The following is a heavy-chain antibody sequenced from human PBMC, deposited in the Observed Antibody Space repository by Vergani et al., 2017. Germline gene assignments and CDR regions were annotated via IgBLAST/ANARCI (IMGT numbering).Heavy chain of an antibody. J-gene: IGHJ5*02. CDR2: IRYDGGDK. D-gene: IGHD2-2*01. CDR1: EFSFNFYD. Sequence: VQLLESGGDLVQPGGSLRLSCGASEFSFNFYDMHWVRHSPDRGLEWVAFIRYDGGDKYYVDSVKGRFTISRDNSKNTLYLQMNSLRPEDTAVYYCARLRNDMTYCRSTWCPNWFDPWGQGTLVTVSS. V-gene: IGHV3-30*02. CDR3: ARLRNDMTYCRSTWCPNWFDP.